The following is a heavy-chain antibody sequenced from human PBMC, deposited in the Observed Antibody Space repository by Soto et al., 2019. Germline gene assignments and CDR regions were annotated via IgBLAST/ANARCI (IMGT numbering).Heavy chain of an antibody. CDR2: SYYSGTT. J-gene: IGHJ5*02. V-gene: IGHV4-39*01. D-gene: IGHD2-15*01. CDR3: TRRYNCNDNYFDP. CDR1: GASISDHSYY. Sequence: SETLSLNCTVSGASISDHSYYWNWIRQPPGKGLEWIGSSYYSGTTYFNPSLKSRATISVDTSKNQFSLRLTSVTAADSAIYYCTRRYNCNDNYFDPWGPGALVTVSS.